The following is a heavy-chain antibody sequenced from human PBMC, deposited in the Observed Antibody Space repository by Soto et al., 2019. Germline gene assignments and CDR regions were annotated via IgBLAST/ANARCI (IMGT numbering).Heavy chain of an antibody. V-gene: IGHV1-24*01. D-gene: IGHD3-9*01. CDR3: ATDSSRYDILTGYVYYFDY. CDR2: FDPEDGET. CDR1: GYTLTELS. Sequence: ASVKVSCKVSGYTLTELSMHWVRQAPGKGLDWMGGFDPEDGETIYAQKFQGRVTMTEDTSTDTAYMELSSLRSEDTAVYYCATDSSRYDILTGYVYYFDYWGQGTLVTVS. J-gene: IGHJ4*02.